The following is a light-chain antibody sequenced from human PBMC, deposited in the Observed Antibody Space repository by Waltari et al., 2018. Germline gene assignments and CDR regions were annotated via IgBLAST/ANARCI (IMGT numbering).Light chain of an antibody. CDR1: QSIRSW. CDR3: QQFNTYPYT. V-gene: IGKV1-5*01. J-gene: IGKJ2*01. Sequence: DIQMTQSPSTLSASVGARVTITCRASQSIRSWLAWYQQRPGKAPKLLIYDASTLESGGPSRFSGSGSGTDFSLTISGLQPVDFATYHCQQFNTYPYTFGQGTKVEIK. CDR2: DAS.